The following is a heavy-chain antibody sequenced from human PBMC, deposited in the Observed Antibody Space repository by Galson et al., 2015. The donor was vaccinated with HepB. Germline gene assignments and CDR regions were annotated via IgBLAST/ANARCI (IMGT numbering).Heavy chain of an antibody. Sequence: SVKVSCKASGYDFNKYGLSWVRQAPGQRLEWMGWVSGYDGSANYAPKFQGRVTMTTRKSTGTAYVEMRSLTSDDTAVYYCARDSRLELQLNNYYSYGMDVWGQGTAVLVS. CDR1: GYDFNKYG. D-gene: IGHD1-7*01. CDR3: ARDSRLELQLNNYYSYGMDV. CDR2: VSGYDGSA. J-gene: IGHJ6*02. V-gene: IGHV1-18*01.